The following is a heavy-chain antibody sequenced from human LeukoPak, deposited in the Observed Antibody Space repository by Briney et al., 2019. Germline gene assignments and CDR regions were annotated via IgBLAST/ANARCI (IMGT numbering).Heavy chain of an antibody. CDR3: AKVKYDILTGSLDY. CDR1: GCTFSSYG. D-gene: IGHD3-9*01. CDR2: ISGSGGSK. V-gene: IGHV3-23*01. J-gene: IGHJ4*02. Sequence: GVCLRLYCAASGCTFSSYGMSWVRQAQGKGLEWVLAISGSGGSKYYADSVKGRFTISRDNTKNPLYLQMNSLRAEDTVVYYCAKVKYDILTGSLDYWGQGTLVTVYS.